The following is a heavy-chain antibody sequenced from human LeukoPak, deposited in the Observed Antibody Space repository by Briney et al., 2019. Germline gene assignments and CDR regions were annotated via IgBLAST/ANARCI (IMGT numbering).Heavy chain of an antibody. CDR3: ARRLGSRWDLQAFDI. Sequence: RASVKVSCKASGYTFTSHDMNWVRQATGQGLEWMGWMNPNSGNTGYAQKFQGRVTITRNNSISTVYMELSSLRSEDTAVYYCARRLGSRWDLQAFDIWGQGTMVTVPS. V-gene: IGHV1-8*03. D-gene: IGHD4-23*01. J-gene: IGHJ3*02. CDR2: MNPNSGNT. CDR1: GYTFTSHD.